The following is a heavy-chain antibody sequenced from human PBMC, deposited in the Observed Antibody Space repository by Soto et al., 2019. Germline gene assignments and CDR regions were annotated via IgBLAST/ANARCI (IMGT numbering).Heavy chain of an antibody. V-gene: IGHV1-69*13. J-gene: IGHJ4*02. CDR3: ARGFTTGAKIEGVDY. D-gene: IGHD1-1*01. Sequence: SVKVSCKASGSTFSGSAFSWVREAPGQGLEWMGGITPTLGTTNYAQHLQGRVTITADESTGTSFMELTSLTSADTAVYYCARGFTTGAKIEGVDYWGKGTLVTVSS. CDR2: ITPTLGTT. CDR1: GSTFSGSA.